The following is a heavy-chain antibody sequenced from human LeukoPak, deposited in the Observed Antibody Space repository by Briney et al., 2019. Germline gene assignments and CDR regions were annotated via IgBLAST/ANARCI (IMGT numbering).Heavy chain of an antibody. Sequence: ETLSLTCAVSGGSISSSNWWSWVRQAPGKGLEWISGISGSGASTYYADSVKGRFTISRDDSRNTLYLQMNSLRGDDTAVYYCAKDVGKWESLHFFDYWGQGTLVTVSS. CDR3: AKDVGKWESLHFFDY. D-gene: IGHD1-26*01. CDR1: GGSISSSN. J-gene: IGHJ4*02. V-gene: IGHV3-23*01. CDR2: ISGSGAST.